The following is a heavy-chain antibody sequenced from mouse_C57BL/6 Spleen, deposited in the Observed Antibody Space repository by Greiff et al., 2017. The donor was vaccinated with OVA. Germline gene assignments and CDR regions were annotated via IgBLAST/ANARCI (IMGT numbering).Heavy chain of an antibody. Sequence: VQLKESGGGLVKPGGSLTLSCAASGFTFSDYGMHWVRQAPEKGLEWVAYISSGSSTIYYADTVKGRFTISRDNAKNTLFLQMTSLRSEDTAMYYCARTYSYYFDDWGQGTTLTVSS. J-gene: IGHJ2*01. D-gene: IGHD2-10*01. V-gene: IGHV5-17*01. CDR2: ISSGSSTI. CDR3: ARTYSYYFDD. CDR1: GFTFSDYG.